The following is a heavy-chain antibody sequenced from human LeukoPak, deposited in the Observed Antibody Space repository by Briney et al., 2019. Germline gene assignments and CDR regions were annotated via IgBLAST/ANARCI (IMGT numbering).Heavy chain of an antibody. CDR1: GGSISYDY. CDR3: ATLRGASTAVFDS. J-gene: IGHJ4*02. Sequence: SETLSLTCTVSGGSISYDYWSWIRQSPGKRLEWIGYIHYSGATNYSPSLKSRVTISVDTFKNQFSLKLSSVTAADTALYYCATLRGASTAVFDSWGQGALVTVSS. CDR2: IHYSGAT. V-gene: IGHV4-59*08. D-gene: IGHD2-21*02.